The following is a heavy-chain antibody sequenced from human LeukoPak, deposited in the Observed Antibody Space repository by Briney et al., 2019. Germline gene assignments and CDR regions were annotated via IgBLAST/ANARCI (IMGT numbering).Heavy chain of an antibody. D-gene: IGHD2-2*01. CDR1: GFTFSDYY. CDR2: ISSSGSTI. Sequence: PGGSLRLSCAASGFTFSDYYMSWIRQAPGKGLEWVSYISSSGSTIYYADSVKGRFTISRDNAKNSLYLKMNSLRAEDTAVYYCARDHAGYCSSTSCYVFDYWGQGTLVTVSS. CDR3: ARDHAGYCSSTSCYVFDY. V-gene: IGHV3-11*01. J-gene: IGHJ4*02.